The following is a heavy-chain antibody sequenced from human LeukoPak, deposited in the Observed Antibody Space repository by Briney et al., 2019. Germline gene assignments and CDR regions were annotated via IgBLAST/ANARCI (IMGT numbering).Heavy chain of an antibody. Sequence: SETLSLTCTVSGGSISSGSYYWSWIRQPAGKGLEWIGRIYTSGSTNYNPSLKSRVTISVDTSKNQFSLKLSSVTAADTAVYYCARVNGGYYYYMDVWGKGTTVTVSS. CDR3: ARVNGGYYYYMDV. V-gene: IGHV4-61*02. CDR2: IYTSGST. CDR1: GGSISSGSYY. J-gene: IGHJ6*03.